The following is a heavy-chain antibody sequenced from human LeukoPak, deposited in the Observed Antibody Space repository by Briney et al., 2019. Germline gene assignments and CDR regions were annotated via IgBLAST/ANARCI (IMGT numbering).Heavy chain of an antibody. J-gene: IGHJ4*02. CDR3: EKLPTSSPWGNFPFGF. V-gene: IGHV3-23*01. Sequence: GGSLRLSCAGSGFTFSSHAMTWVRQAPEKGLEWVSTISGSGGSTYYADSVKGRFTVSRDNSKNTLYLQVNSLRAEDTAVYYCEKLPTSSPWGNFPFGFWGQGTLVTVSS. D-gene: IGHD3-16*01. CDR2: ISGSGGST. CDR1: GFTFSSHA.